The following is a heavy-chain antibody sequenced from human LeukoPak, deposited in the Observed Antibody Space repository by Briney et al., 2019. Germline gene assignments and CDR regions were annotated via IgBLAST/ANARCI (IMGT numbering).Heavy chain of an antibody. J-gene: IGHJ5*02. V-gene: IGHV4-59*01. CDR2: IYYSGST. D-gene: IGHD3-16*01. CDR1: GGSISSYY. Sequence: NTSETLSLTCTVSGGSISSYYWNWIRQPPGKGLEWIGYIYYSGSTNYNPSLKSRVTISVDTSKNQFSLNLTSVTAADTAVYYCARFTPQGYGWGGYNRFDPWGQGTLVTVSS. CDR3: ARFTPQGYGWGGYNRFDP.